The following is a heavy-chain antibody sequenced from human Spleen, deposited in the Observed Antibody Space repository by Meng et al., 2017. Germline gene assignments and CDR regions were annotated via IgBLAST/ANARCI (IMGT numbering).Heavy chain of an antibody. V-gene: IGHV4-39*01. CDR3: ARRGLVVAAS. J-gene: IGHJ5*02. Sequence: QLQLQESGSGLVKPSETLSLTCTVSAGSISSSNYYWALIRQPPGMGLEWIGSIYHGGTTYYNPSLESRVTISVDTSKNQFSLKLTSVTAADTAMYYCARRGLVVAASWGQGTLVTVSS. CDR1: AGSISSSNYY. CDR2: IYHGGTT. D-gene: IGHD2-15*01.